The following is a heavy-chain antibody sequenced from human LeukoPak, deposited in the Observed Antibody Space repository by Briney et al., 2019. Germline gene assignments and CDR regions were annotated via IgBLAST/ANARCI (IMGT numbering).Heavy chain of an antibody. CDR1: GFTFSSYS. CDR2: ISSSSSYI. D-gene: IGHD4-17*01. J-gene: IGHJ5*02. V-gene: IGHV3-21*01. Sequence: GGSLRLSCAASGFTFSSYSMNWVRQAPGKGLEWVSSISSSSSYIYYADSVKGRFTISRDNAKNSLYLQMNSLRAEDTAVYYCARDGLTVTTGGWFDPWGQGTLVTVSS. CDR3: ARDGLTVTTGGWFDP.